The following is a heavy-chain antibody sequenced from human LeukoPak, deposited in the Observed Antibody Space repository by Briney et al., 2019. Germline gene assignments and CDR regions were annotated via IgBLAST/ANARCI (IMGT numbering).Heavy chain of an antibody. CDR1: GFTFSSYG. J-gene: IGHJ4*02. CDR2: ISYEGGNK. V-gene: IGHV3-30*03. CDR3: ARDIPTPGICFDY. D-gene: IGHD6-13*01. Sequence: GGSLRLSCAASGFTFSSYGMHWVRQAPGKGLEWVAVISYEGGNKYYADSVKGRFTISRDNSKNTLYLQMSSLRAEDTAVYYYARDIPTPGICFDYWGQGTLVTVSS.